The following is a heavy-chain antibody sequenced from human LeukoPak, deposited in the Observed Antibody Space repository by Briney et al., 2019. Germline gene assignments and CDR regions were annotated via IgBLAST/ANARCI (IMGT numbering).Heavy chain of an antibody. J-gene: IGHJ6*03. CDR2: IIPILGIA. D-gene: IGHD3-3*01. CDR3: ARCVHYDFWSGYYGGYYYYYYMDV. Sequence: SVKVSCKASGGTFSSYAISWVRQAPGQGLEWMGRIIPILGIADYAQKLQGRVTMTTDTSTSTAYMELSSLRSEDTAVYYCARCVHYDFWSGYYGGYYYYYYMDVWGKGTTVTVSS. V-gene: IGHV1-69*04. CDR1: GGTFSSYA.